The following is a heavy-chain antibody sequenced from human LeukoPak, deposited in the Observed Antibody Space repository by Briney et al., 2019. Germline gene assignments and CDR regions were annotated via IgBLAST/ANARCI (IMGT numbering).Heavy chain of an antibody. CDR2: IYTSGST. J-gene: IGHJ5*02. CDR3: ARGRPTGITGTRNWFDP. CDR1: GYSISSNYY. V-gene: IGHV4-4*07. Sequence: SETLSLTCTVSGYSISSNYYWGWVRQPAGKGLEWIGRIYTSGSTNYNPSLKSRVTMSVDTSKNQFSLKLSSVTAADTAVYYCARGRPTGITGTRNWFDPWGQGTLVTVSS. D-gene: IGHD1-20*01.